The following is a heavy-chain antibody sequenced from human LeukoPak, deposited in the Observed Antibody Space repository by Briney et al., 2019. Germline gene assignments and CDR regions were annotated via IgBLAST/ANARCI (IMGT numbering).Heavy chain of an antibody. CDR3: ASCAYYGSGIDY. V-gene: IGHV4-39*07. D-gene: IGHD3-10*01. CDR1: GGSISSSSYY. J-gene: IGHJ4*02. Sequence: SETLSLTCTVSGGSISSSSYYWGWIRQPPGKGLEWIGSIYYSGSTYYNPSLKSRVTISVDTSKNQFSLRLSSVTAADTAVYYCASCAYYGSGIDYWGQGTLVTVSS. CDR2: IYYSGST.